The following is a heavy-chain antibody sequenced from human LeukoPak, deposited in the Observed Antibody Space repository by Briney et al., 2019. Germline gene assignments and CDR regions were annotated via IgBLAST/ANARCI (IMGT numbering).Heavy chain of an antibody. CDR2: INPNSGGT. CDR3: ARFYYGSGSQSRALDY. J-gene: IGHJ4*02. D-gene: IGHD3-10*01. V-gene: IGHV1-2*02. Sequence: ASVKVSCKASGYTFTGYYMHWVRQAPGQGLEWMGWINPNSGGTNYAQKFQGRVTMTRDTSISTAYMELSRLRSDDTAVYYCARFYYGSGSQSRALDYWGQGTLVTVSS. CDR1: GYTFTGYY.